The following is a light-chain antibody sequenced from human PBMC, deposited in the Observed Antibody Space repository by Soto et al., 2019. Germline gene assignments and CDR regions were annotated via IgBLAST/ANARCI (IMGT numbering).Light chain of an antibody. Sequence: IQMTQSPSSLSASVGDRVTITCQASQDINNYLNWYQQKPGKAPKLLIFDAFKVDTAVPSRFSGGGSGTDFTFTITSLQPEDIATYFCQQYDSLPPTFGGGTRVEI. V-gene: IGKV1-33*01. CDR2: DAF. CDR3: QQYDSLPPT. CDR1: QDINNY. J-gene: IGKJ4*01.